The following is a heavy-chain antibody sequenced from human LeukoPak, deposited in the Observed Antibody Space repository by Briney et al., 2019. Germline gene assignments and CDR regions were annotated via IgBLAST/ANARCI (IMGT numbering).Heavy chain of an antibody. CDR3: ARAGPGSGWYFDY. Sequence: VASVKVSCKASGYDFTSVGITWVRRAPGQGLEWMGWISPYNGNTRYAQKFQGRAAMTTDTSTTTAYMELRGLRFNDTVVYYCARAGPGSGWYFDYWGQGTLVTVSS. V-gene: IGHV1-18*01. J-gene: IGHJ4*02. D-gene: IGHD6-19*01. CDR1: GYDFTSVG. CDR2: ISPYNGNT.